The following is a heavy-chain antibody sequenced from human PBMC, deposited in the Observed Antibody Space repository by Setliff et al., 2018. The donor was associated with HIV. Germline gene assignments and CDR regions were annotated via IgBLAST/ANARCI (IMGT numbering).Heavy chain of an antibody. D-gene: IGHD3-10*01. Sequence: ASVQVSCKASGYTFTTYGVNWVRQAPGQGLEWMGWINSYNGNTKFAQKLQGRVTMTTDTSTTTSFLELRSLKADDTAVYYCSRSGVPPYYYYGMDVWGQGTTVTVSS. CDR2: INSYNGNT. J-gene: IGHJ6*02. V-gene: IGHV1-18*04. CDR1: GYTFTTYG. CDR3: SRSGVPPYYYYGMDV.